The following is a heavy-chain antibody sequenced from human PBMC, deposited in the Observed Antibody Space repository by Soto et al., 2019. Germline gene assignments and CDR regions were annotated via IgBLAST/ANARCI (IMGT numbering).Heavy chain of an antibody. CDR3: AGGRVEMATITYYYYGMDV. V-gene: IGHV4-31*03. Sequence: SETLSLTCTVSGGSISSGGYYWSWIRQHPGKGLEWIGYINYSGSTNYNPSLKSRVTISVDTSKNQFSLKLSSVTAADTAVYYCAGGRVEMATITYYYYGMDVWGQGTTVTVSS. D-gene: IGHD5-12*01. J-gene: IGHJ6*02. CDR2: INYSGST. CDR1: GGSISSGGYY.